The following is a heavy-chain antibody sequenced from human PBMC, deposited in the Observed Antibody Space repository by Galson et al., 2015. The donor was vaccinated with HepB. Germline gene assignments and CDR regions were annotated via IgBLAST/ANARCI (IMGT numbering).Heavy chain of an antibody. CDR3: AKDYGTAPQLEY. CDR2: ISYDGSNK. V-gene: IGHV3-30*18. Sequence: SLRLSCAASGFTFSSYGMHWVRQAPGKGLEWVAVISYDGSNKYYADSVKGRFTISRDNSKNTLYLQMNSLRAEDTAVYYCAKDYGTAPQLEYWGQGTLVTVSS. J-gene: IGHJ4*02. D-gene: IGHD1-14*01. CDR1: GFTFSSYG.